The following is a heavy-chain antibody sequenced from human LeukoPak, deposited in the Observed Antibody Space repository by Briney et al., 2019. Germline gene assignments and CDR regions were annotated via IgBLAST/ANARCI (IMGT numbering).Heavy chain of an antibody. V-gene: IGHV3-66*03. CDR1: GFTVSTNY. D-gene: IGHD6-13*01. CDR2: MYTLGNT. J-gene: IGHJ3*02. Sequence: GGSLRLSCAASGFTVSTNYMTWIRQAPGKGLEWISVMYTLGNTNYADSVRGRFTISRDNSKNTLYLQMNSLRAEDTAVYYCARAKLSSFIAGAAFDIWGQGTMVTVSS. CDR3: ARAKLSSFIAGAAFDI.